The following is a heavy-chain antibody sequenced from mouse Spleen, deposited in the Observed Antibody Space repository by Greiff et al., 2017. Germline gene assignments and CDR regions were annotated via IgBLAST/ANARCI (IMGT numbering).Heavy chain of an antibody. CDR2: INPNNGGT. J-gene: IGHJ2*01. Sequence: EVQLQQSGPELVKPGASVKMSCKASGYTFTDYNMHWVKQSHGKSLEWIGYINPNNGGTSYNQKFKGKATLTVNKSSSTAYMELRSLTSEDSAVYYCAPFITTATGYWGQGTTLTVSS. CDR1: GYTFTDYN. D-gene: IGHD1-2*01. V-gene: IGHV1-22*01. CDR3: APFITTATGY.